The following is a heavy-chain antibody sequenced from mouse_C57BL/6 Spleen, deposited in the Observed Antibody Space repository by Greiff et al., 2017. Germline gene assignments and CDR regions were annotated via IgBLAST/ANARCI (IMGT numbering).Heavy chain of an antibody. J-gene: IGHJ1*03. CDR2: ICPRSGTT. CDR1: GYTFTSYG. CDR3: ARNGDGYFDV. V-gene: IGHV1-81*01. D-gene: IGHD1-1*01. Sequence: QVQLQQSGADLVRPGASLKLSCTASGYTFTSYGISWVQQRPGQGLEWIGEICPRSGTTYYNEKFKGKATLTADKSSGTAYMELRSLTSEDSAVYIGARNGDGYFDVWGTGTTVTVSS.